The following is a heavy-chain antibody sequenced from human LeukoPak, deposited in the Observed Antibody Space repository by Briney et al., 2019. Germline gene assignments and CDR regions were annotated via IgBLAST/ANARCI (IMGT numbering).Heavy chain of an antibody. CDR2: INHSGST. J-gene: IGHJ4*02. V-gene: IGHV4-39*07. Sequence: SETLSLTCTVSGGSISSSSYYWGWIRQPPGKGLEWIGEINHSGSTNYNPSLKSRVTISVDTSKNQFSLKLSSVTAADTAVYYCARVDIVVVPAAIHGGVDYWGQGTLVTVSS. CDR1: GGSISSSSYY. CDR3: ARVDIVVVPAAIHGGVDY. D-gene: IGHD2-2*01.